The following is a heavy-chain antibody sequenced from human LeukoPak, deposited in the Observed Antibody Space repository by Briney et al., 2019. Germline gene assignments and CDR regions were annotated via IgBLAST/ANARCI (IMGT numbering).Heavy chain of an antibody. V-gene: IGHV4-31*03. J-gene: IGHJ4*02. D-gene: IGHD3-22*01. Sequence: SQTLSLTCTVSGGSISSGGSYWSWIRQHPGKGLEWIGYIYYSGSTYYNPSLKSRVTISVDTSKNQFSLKLSSVTAADTAVYYCARVRTYYYDSSGYYKVGYFDYWGQGTLVTVSS. CDR2: IYYSGST. CDR1: GGSISSGGSY. CDR3: ARVRTYYYDSSGYYKVGYFDY.